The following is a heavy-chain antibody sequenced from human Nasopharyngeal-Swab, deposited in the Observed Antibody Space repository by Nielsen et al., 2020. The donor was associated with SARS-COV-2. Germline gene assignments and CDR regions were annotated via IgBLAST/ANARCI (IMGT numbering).Heavy chain of an antibody. CDR2: ISWNSGSI. J-gene: IGHJ6*02. Sequence: GGSLRLSCAASGFTFDDYAMHWVRQAPGKGLEWVSGISWNSGSIGYADSVKGRFTISRDNAKNSLYLQMNSLRAEDTALYYCAKDMRYSKWYGMDVWGQGTTVTVSS. CDR1: GFTFDDYA. V-gene: IGHV3-9*01. CDR3: AKDMRYSKWYGMDV. D-gene: IGHD4-11*01.